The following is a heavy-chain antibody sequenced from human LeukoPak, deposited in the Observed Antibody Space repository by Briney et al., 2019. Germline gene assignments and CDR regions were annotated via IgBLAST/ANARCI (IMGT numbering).Heavy chain of an antibody. V-gene: IGHV3-23*01. Sequence: GGSLRLSCAASGFTFSSYAMSWVRQAPGKGLEWVSAISGSGGSTYYADSVKSRFTISRDNSKNTLYLQMNSLRAEDTAVYYCAKADTIFGVVIYYFDYWGQGTLVTVSS. CDR3: AKADTIFGVVIYYFDY. CDR1: GFTFSSYA. CDR2: ISGSGGST. D-gene: IGHD3-3*01. J-gene: IGHJ4*02.